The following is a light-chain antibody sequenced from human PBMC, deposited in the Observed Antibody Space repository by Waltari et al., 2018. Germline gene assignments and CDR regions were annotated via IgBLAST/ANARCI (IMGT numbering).Light chain of an antibody. CDR2: DNN. V-gene: IGLV1-51*01. CDR1: SSNIGGYY. Sequence: QSVLTQPPSVSGDPGQRVTISCTGSSSNIGGYYVYWYQQFPGTAPKLLIYDNNKRPSGISDRFSGSRSGTSASLTMTGLQPEDEADYYCGAWDSGLSALFGGGTRLTVL. CDR3: GAWDSGLSAL. J-gene: IGLJ2*01.